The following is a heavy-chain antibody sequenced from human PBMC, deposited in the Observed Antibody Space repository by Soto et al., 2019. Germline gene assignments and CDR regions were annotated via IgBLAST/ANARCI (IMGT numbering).Heavy chain of an antibody. CDR1: GGSITSGGYS. J-gene: IGHJ4*02. Sequence: QLQLQESGSGLVTSSQTLSLTCAVSGGSITSGGYSWSWIRQPPGKGLEWIGYIYHSESTYYNPSLKSRVTISLDKSKNQFSLELSSVTAADTAVYYCARGGGIWFGELLGFDYWGQGTLVTASS. CDR3: ARGGGIWFGELLGFDY. D-gene: IGHD3-10*01. V-gene: IGHV4-30-2*01. CDR2: IYHSEST.